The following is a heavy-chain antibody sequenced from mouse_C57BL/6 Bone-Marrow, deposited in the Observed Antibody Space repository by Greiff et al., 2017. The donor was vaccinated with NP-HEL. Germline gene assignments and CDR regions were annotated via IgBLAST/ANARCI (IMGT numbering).Heavy chain of an antibody. D-gene: IGHD2-13*01. CDR1: GYTFTSYW. J-gene: IGHJ2*01. V-gene: IGHV1-59*01. CDR3: ARYGDYDD. Sequence: QVQLQQPGAELVRPGTSVKLSCKASGYTFTSYWMHWVKQRPGQGLEWIGVIDPSDSYTNYNQKFKGKATLTVDTSSSTAYMQLSSLTSEDSAVYYCARYGDYDDWGKGTTLTVSS. CDR2: IDPSDSYT.